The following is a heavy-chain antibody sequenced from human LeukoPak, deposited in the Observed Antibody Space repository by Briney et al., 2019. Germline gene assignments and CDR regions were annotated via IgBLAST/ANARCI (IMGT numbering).Heavy chain of an antibody. J-gene: IGHJ6*04. CDR3: ARNMYYYGSGSYFGV. CDR1: GGSISGSSYY. CDR2: IYHSGST. Sequence: PSETLSLTCTVSGGSISGSSYYWGWIRQPPGKGLEWIGEIYHSGSTNYNPSLKSRVTISVDKSKNQFSLKLGSVTAADAAVYYCARNMYYYGSGSYFGVWGKGTTVTISS. V-gene: IGHV4-39*07. D-gene: IGHD3-10*01.